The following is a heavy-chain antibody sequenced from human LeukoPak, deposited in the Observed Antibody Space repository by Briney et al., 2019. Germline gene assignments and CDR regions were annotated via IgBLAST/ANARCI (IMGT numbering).Heavy chain of an antibody. Sequence: SVKVSCKASGGTFSSYAISWVRQAPGQGLEWMGGIIPIFGTANYAQKFQGRVTITADKSTSTAYMELSSLRSEDTAVYYCASKCYNGSGIYFLRNYGMDVWGKGTTVTVSS. CDR1: GGTFSSYA. V-gene: IGHV1-69*06. J-gene: IGHJ6*04. CDR2: IIPIFGTA. D-gene: IGHD3-10*01. CDR3: ASKCYNGSGIYFLRNYGMDV.